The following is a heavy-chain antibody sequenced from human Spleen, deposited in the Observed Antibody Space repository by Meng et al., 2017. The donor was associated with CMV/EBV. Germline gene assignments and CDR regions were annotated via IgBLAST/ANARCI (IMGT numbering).Heavy chain of an antibody. Sequence: KGSRYTFTSYYMHWVRQAPGQGLEWMGIINPSGGSTSYAQKFQGRVTMTRDTSTSTVYMELSSLRSEDTAVYYCARERDSSDAFDIWGQGTMVTVSS. CDR3: ARERDSSDAFDI. CDR1: RYTFTSYY. CDR2: INPSGGST. V-gene: IGHV1-46*01. J-gene: IGHJ3*02. D-gene: IGHD3-22*01.